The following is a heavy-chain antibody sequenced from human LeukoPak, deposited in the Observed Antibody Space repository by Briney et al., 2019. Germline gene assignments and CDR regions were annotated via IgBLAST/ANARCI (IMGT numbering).Heavy chain of an antibody. D-gene: IGHD3-10*01. CDR3: TGNYYGSGSYADFDY. Sequence: GRSLRLSCTASGFTFSSYGMHWVRQAPGKGLEWVGRIRSTANGYATAYAASVKGRFTISRDDSKDTAYLQMDSLKTEDTAVYYCTGNYYGSGSYADFDYWGQGTLVTVSS. J-gene: IGHJ4*02. CDR2: IRSTANGYAT. V-gene: IGHV3-73*01. CDR1: GFTFSSYG.